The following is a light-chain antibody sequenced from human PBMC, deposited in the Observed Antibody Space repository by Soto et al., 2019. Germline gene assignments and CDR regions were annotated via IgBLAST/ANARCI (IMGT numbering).Light chain of an antibody. CDR2: GAS. Sequence: EIVMTQSPATLSVSPGERATLSCRASQSVSSNLAWYQQKPGQAPRLLIYGASTRATGIPARFSGSGSGTEFTLTISSLQSEDFAVYSCQQYNNWPPLTFGRGTKVDIK. J-gene: IGKJ4*01. CDR3: QQYNNWPPLT. CDR1: QSVSSN. V-gene: IGKV3-15*01.